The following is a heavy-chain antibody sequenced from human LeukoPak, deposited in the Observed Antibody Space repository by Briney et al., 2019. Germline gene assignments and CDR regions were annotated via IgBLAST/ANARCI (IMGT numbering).Heavy chain of an antibody. Sequence: SVKVSCKASGGTFSSYTISWVRQAPGQGLEWMGRIIPILGIANYAQKFQGRVTITADKSTSTAYMELSSLRSEDTAVYYCASGKKYQLLFNWFDPWGQGTLVTVSS. CDR1: GGTFSSYT. CDR3: ASGKKYQLLFNWFDP. V-gene: IGHV1-69*02. D-gene: IGHD2-2*01. J-gene: IGHJ5*02. CDR2: IIPILGIA.